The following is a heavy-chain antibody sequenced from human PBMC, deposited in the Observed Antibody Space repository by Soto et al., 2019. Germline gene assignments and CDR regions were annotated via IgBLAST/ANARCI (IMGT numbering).Heavy chain of an antibody. V-gene: IGHV1-18*01. CDR2: ISAYNGNT. J-gene: IGHJ4*02. D-gene: IGHD6-19*01. Sequence: ASVNVSRKASGYSFTSYVSSWRPQDPGQGLEWMGWISAYNGNTKYAQKLQGRVTMTTDTSTSTAYMELRSLRSDDTAVYYCARELAVALIAYWRQGTLVTVSS. CDR1: GYSFTSYV. CDR3: ARELAVALIAY.